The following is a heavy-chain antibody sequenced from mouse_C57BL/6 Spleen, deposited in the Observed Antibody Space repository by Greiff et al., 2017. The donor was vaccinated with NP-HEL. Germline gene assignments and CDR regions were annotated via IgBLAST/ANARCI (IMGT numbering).Heavy chain of an antibody. CDR2: IDPANGNT. Sequence: EVKLQESVAELVRPGASVKLSCTASGFNIKNTYMHWVKQRPEQGLEWIGRIDPANGNTKYAPKFQGKATITADTSSNTAYLQLSSLTSEDTAIYYCARSLITTVVAVDYWGQGTTLTVSS. D-gene: IGHD1-1*01. J-gene: IGHJ2*01. V-gene: IGHV14-3*01. CDR3: ARSLITTVVAVDY. CDR1: GFNIKNTY.